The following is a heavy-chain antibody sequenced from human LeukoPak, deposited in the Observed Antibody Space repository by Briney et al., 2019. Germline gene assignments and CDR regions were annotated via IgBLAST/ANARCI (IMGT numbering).Heavy chain of an antibody. D-gene: IGHD2-2*01. J-gene: IGHJ4*02. CDR1: GFTFANFA. Sequence: GGSLRLSCAASGFTFANFAMSWVRQAPGKGLEWVSDISDRGGIKNYADSVKGRFTISRDNSKNTLYLQMNRLRAEDTAVYYCARGWGYCSSTSCHVFDYWGQGTLVTVSS. V-gene: IGHV3-23*01. CDR2: ISDRGGIK. CDR3: ARGWGYCSSTSCHVFDY.